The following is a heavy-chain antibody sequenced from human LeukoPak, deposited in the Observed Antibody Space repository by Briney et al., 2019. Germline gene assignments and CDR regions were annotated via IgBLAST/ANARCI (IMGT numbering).Heavy chain of an antibody. CDR2: IIPIFGTA. Sequence: SVKVSCKASGGTFSSYAISWVRQAPGQGLEWMGGIIPIFGTANYAQKFQGGVTITADESTSTAYMELSSLRSEDTAVYYCARDSSTIFGVTYYFDYWGQGTLVTVSS. CDR1: GGTFSSYA. V-gene: IGHV1-69*13. CDR3: ARDSSTIFGVTYYFDY. D-gene: IGHD3-3*01. J-gene: IGHJ4*02.